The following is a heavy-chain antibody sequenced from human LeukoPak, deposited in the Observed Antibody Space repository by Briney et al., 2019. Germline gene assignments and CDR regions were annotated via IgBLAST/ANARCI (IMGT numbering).Heavy chain of an antibody. CDR2: IYSGGST. D-gene: IGHD6-13*01. CDR3: ARVRAAAGHHRPFDY. Sequence: GGSLRLSCAASGFTVSRNHMSWVRQAPGKGLEWVSVIYSGGSTYYADSVKGRFTISRDNSKNTLYLQMNSLRAEDTAVYYCARVRAAAGHHRPFDYWGQGTLVTVSS. CDR1: GFTVSRNH. J-gene: IGHJ4*02. V-gene: IGHV3-66*02.